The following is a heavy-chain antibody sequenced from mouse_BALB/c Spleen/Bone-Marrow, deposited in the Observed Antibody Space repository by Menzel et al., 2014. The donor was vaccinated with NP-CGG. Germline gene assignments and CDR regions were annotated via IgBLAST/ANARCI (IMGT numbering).Heavy chain of an antibody. D-gene: IGHD4-1*01. CDR3: ASLTGTFDY. CDR1: GFNIKDTY. Sequence: VQLQQSGTDLVKPGASVKLSCTASGFNIKDTYMHWVKQRPEQGLDWIGRIDPASGNIQYDPKFRGRAAITADTSSNTAYLQLSSLTSDDTAVYYCASLTGTFDYWGQGTPLTVSS. V-gene: IGHV14-3*02. CDR2: IDPASGNI. J-gene: IGHJ2*01.